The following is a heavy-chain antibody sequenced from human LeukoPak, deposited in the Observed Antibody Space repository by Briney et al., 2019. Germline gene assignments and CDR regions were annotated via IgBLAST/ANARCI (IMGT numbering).Heavy chain of an antibody. CDR2: ISGSGGST. CDR1: GFTVSSNY. V-gene: IGHV3-23*01. D-gene: IGHD3-22*01. Sequence: GGSLRLSCAASGFTVSSNYMSWVRQAPGKGLEWVSAISGSGGSTYYADSVKGRFTISRDNSKNTLYLQMNSLRAEDTAVYYCAKRDGWYYYDSSGYYHFDYWGQGTLVTVSS. J-gene: IGHJ4*02. CDR3: AKRDGWYYYDSSGYYHFDY.